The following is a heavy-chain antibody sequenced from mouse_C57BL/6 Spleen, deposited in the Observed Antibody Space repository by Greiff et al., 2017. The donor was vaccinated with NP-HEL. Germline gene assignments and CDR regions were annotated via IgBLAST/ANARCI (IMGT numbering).Heavy chain of an antibody. CDR1: GYTFTSYG. Sequence: VKVVESGAELARPGASVKLSCKASGYTFTSYGISWVKQRTGQGLEWIGEIYPRSGNTYYNEKFKGKATLTADKSSSTAYMELRSLTSEDSAVYFCARWYYGSSRYFDYWGQGTTLTVSS. D-gene: IGHD1-1*01. J-gene: IGHJ2*01. V-gene: IGHV1-81*01. CDR2: IYPRSGNT. CDR3: ARWYYGSSRYFDY.